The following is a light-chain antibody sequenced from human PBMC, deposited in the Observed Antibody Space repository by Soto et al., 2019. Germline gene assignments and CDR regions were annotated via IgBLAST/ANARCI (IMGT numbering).Light chain of an antibody. CDR1: QSLLHSNGYNY. V-gene: IGKV2-28*01. J-gene: IGKJ5*01. Sequence: DIVMIQSPLSLPVTPGEPPSISCRSSQSLLHSNGYNYLDWYLQKPGQSPQLLIYLGSNRASGVPDRFSGSGSGTDFTLKISRVEAEDVGVYYCMQALQTRTFGQGTRLEIK. CDR3: MQALQTRT. CDR2: LGS.